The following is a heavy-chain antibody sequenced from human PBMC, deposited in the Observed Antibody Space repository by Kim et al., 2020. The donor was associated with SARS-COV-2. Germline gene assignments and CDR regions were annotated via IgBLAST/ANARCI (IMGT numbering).Heavy chain of an antibody. CDR1: GDHVSGDSVA. CDR2: TYYRSKWYN. J-gene: IGHJ4*02. V-gene: IGHV6-1*01. D-gene: IGHD4-4*01. CDR3: ARVQQYSVDY. Sequence: SQTLSLTCAISGDHVSGDSVAWNWIRQSPSRGLEWLGRTYYRSKWYNDYAVSVKGRITISPDTSKNQFSLLVNSVTPEDTAVYYCARVQQYSVDYWGQGTLVTVSS.